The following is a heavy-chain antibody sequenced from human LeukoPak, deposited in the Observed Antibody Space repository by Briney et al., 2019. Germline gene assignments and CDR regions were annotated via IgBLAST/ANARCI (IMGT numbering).Heavy chain of an antibody. D-gene: IGHD3-3*01. Sequence: GGSLRLSCVASEFTFSNYWMTWVRQAPGKGLEWVANIKQDGSEKYYVHSMKGRFTISRDNAKNSLYLQMNSLRAEDTAVYYCARETVIIRNYYFYYMDVWGKGTTVTVSS. CDR1: EFTFSNYW. V-gene: IGHV3-7*01. CDR2: IKQDGSEK. CDR3: ARETVIIRNYYFYYMDV. J-gene: IGHJ6*03.